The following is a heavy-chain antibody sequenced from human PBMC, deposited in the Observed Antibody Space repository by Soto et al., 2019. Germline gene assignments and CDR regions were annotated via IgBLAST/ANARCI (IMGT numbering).Heavy chain of an antibody. CDR1: SGSISSSNYY. V-gene: IGHV4-39*01. Sequence: SETLSLTCTVSSGSISSSNYYWAWIRQSPGKGLEWIGRIYYSGSTYYNPSLKSRVTISVDTSKNQFSLKLSSVTAADTAVYYCARPPQYYDFWSGYWDVWGQGTTVTVS. D-gene: IGHD3-3*01. J-gene: IGHJ6*02. CDR2: IYYSGST. CDR3: ARPPQYYDFWSGYWDV.